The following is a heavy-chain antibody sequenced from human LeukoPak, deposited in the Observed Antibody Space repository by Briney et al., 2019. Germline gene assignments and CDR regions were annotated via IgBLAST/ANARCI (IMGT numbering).Heavy chain of an antibody. J-gene: IGHJ4*02. Sequence: PGGSLRLSCAASGFTVSSNYMSWVRQAPGKGLEWVSVIYSGGSTYYADSVKGRFTISRDNSKNKLHLQMNSLRAEDTAVYYCARVSRGYCSGGSCYSGDYSCDYWGQGTLVTVSS. CDR2: IYSGGST. V-gene: IGHV3-53*01. D-gene: IGHD2-15*01. CDR3: ARVSRGYCSGGSCYSGDYSCDY. CDR1: GFTVSSNY.